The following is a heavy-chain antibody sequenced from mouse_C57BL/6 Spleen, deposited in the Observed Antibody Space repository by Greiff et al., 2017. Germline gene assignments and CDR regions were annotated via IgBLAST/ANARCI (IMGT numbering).Heavy chain of an antibody. CDR3: ARSGGYYPLYYAMDY. Sequence: QVQLQQPGAELVRPGSSVKLSCKASGYTFTSYWMDWVKQRPGQGLEWIGNIYPSDSETHYNQKFKDKATLTVDKSSSTAYMQLSSLTSEDSAVYYCARSGGYYPLYYAMDYWGQGTSVTVSS. J-gene: IGHJ4*01. V-gene: IGHV1-61*01. D-gene: IGHD2-3*01. CDR2: IYPSDSET. CDR1: GYTFTSYW.